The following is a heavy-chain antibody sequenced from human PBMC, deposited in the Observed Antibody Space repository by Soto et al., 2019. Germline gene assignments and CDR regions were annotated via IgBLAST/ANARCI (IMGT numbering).Heavy chain of an antibody. J-gene: IGHJ3*02. CDR2: IIPIFGTA. Sequence: SVKVSCKASGGTFSSYAISWVRQAPGQGLEWMGGIIPIFGTANYAQKFQGRVTITADESTSTAYMELSSLRSEDTAVYYCAVWGIAARLVAFDIWGQGTMVNVSS. D-gene: IGHD6-6*01. CDR3: AVWGIAARLVAFDI. CDR1: GGTFSSYA. V-gene: IGHV1-69*13.